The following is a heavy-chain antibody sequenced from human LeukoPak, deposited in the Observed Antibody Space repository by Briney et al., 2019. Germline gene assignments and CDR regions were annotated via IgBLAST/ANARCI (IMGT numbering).Heavy chain of an antibody. CDR3: AREIEGYFDL. CDR2: IYYSGST. V-gene: IGHV4-31*03. CDR1: GGSISSGGYY. J-gene: IGHJ2*01. Sequence: SSETLSLTCTVSGGSISSGGYYWSWIRQHPGKGLEWIGYIYYSGSTYYNPSLKSRVTISVDTSKNQFSLKLSSVTAADTAVYYCAREIEGYFDLWGRGTLVTVSS.